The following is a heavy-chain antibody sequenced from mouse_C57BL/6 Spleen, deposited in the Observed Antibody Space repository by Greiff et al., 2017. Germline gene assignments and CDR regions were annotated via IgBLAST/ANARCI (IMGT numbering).Heavy chain of an antibody. CDR2: INPNNGGT. CDR3: ARYPYGYDVSAWFAY. J-gene: IGHJ3*01. D-gene: IGHD2-2*01. Sequence: EVQLQQSGPELVKPGASVKISCKASGYTFTDYYMNWVKQSHGKSLEWIGDINPNNGGTSYNQKFKGKATLTVDKSSSTAYMELRSLTSEDSAVYYCARYPYGYDVSAWFAYWGQGTLVTVSA. CDR1: GYTFTDYY. V-gene: IGHV1-26*01.